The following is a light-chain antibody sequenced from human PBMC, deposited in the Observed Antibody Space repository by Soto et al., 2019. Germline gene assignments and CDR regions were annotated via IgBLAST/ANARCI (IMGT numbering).Light chain of an antibody. CDR3: QQCNSWPRT. V-gene: IGKV3-15*01. J-gene: IGKJ1*01. CDR2: GAS. Sequence: EIVMTQSPATLSVSPGERATLSCRASQSVSSNLAWYQQKPGQAPRLLIYGASTRATGIPARFSGSGSGTEFTLTISSLQSADFAVYYCQQCNSWPRTFGQGTKVEIK. CDR1: QSVSSN.